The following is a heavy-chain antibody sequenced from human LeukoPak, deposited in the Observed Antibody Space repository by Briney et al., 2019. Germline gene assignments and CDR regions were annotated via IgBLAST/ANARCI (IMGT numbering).Heavy chain of an antibody. Sequence: ASVKVSCKASGYTFTSYYMHWVRQAPGQGLEWRGIINPSGGSTSYAQKFQGRVTMTRDTSTSTVYMELSSLRSEDTAVYYCARDVLRYFDWPPGGMDVWGQGTTVTVSS. CDR2: INPSGGST. D-gene: IGHD3-9*01. J-gene: IGHJ6*02. CDR3: ARDVLRYFDWPPGGMDV. CDR1: GYTFTSYY. V-gene: IGHV1-46*01.